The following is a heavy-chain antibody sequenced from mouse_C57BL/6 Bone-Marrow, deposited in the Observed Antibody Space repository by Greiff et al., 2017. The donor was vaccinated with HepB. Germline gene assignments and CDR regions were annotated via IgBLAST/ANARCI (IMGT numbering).Heavy chain of an antibody. Sequence: QVQLKQPGAELVKRGASVKLSCKASGYTFTSYWMQWVKQRPGQGLEWIGEIDPSDSYTNYNQKFKGKATLTVDTSSSTAYMQLSSLTSEDSAVYYCAREATVVYFDYWGQGTTLTVSS. V-gene: IGHV1-50*01. CDR2: IDPSDSYT. D-gene: IGHD1-1*01. CDR1: GYTFTSYW. J-gene: IGHJ2*01. CDR3: AREATVVYFDY.